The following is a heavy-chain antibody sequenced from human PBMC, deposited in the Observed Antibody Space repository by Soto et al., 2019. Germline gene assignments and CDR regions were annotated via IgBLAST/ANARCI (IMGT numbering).Heavy chain of an antibody. J-gene: IGHJ6*03. CDR3: AKDYRYCSGGSCYTYYYYYYMDV. D-gene: IGHD2-15*01. CDR2: ISGSGGST. Sequence: EVQLLESGGGLVQPGGSLRLSCAASGFTFSSYAMSWVRQAPGKGLEWVSAISGSGGSTYYADSVKGRFTISRDNSKNTLYLQMNSLRADDTAVYYCAKDYRYCSGGSCYTYYYYYYMDVWGKGTTVTVSS. V-gene: IGHV3-23*01. CDR1: GFTFSSYA.